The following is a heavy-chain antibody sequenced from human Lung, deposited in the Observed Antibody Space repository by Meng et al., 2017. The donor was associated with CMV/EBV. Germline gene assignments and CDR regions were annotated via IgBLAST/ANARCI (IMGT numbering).Heavy chain of an antibody. CDR1: GFSFSTCG. Sequence: ASGFSFSTCGMHWVRQAPGKGLEWVAVLTYDGSGMHYADSVKGRFTISRDISTNTLYLQMNSLRPEDTAVYYCAKEQSFNYYRTADHWGQGTLVTVSS. CDR3: AKEQSFNYYRTADH. D-gene: IGHD3-22*01. CDR2: LTYDGSGM. V-gene: IGHV3-30*18. J-gene: IGHJ4*02.